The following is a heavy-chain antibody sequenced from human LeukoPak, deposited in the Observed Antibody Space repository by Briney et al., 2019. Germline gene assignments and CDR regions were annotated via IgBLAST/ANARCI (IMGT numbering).Heavy chain of an antibody. CDR1: GISLPNYW. V-gene: IGHV3-74*01. D-gene: IGHD6-19*01. J-gene: IGHJ3*02. Sequence: GGSLRLSCTASGISLPNYWIHWVRQAPGKGLVWVSRINFDGTMTNYVDSVKGRFTVSRDNAKNTVYLQMNSLRAEDTAVYYCARDGPSGPGWNEALDMWGQGTMVTVSS. CDR3: ARDGPSGPGWNEALDM. CDR2: INFDGTMT.